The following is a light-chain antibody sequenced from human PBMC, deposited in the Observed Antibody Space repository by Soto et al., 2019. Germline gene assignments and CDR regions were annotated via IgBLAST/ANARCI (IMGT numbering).Light chain of an antibody. V-gene: IGKV3-11*01. CDR3: QQRRDWPLT. Sequence: EIVLTQSPATLSLSPGERATLSCRASQSLGYYLAWFQQKRGQAPRLLIYDASNRASGIPVRFSGSGSGTDFTLTISSLDPEDFAVYYCQQRRDWPLTFGGGTKVEIK. CDR1: QSLGYY. J-gene: IGKJ4*01. CDR2: DAS.